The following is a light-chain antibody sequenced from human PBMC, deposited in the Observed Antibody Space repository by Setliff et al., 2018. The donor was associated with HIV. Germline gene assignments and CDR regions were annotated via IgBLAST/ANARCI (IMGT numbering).Light chain of an antibody. CDR3: QQYYSTPPYT. CDR2: WAS. J-gene: IGKJ2*01. V-gene: IGKV4-1*01. CDR1: RNLLSSSNNKNY. Sequence: DIVMTQSPDSLTVSLGERATIKCKSSRNLLSSSNNKNYLAWYQQKPGQPPKLLISWASARESGVPDRFSGNGSGTDFTLTINGLQADDVAVYYCQQYYSTPPYTFGQGTKVDIK.